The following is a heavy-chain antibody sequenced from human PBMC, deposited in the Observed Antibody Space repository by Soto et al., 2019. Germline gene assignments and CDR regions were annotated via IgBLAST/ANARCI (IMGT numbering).Heavy chain of an antibody. D-gene: IGHD1-1*01. CDR1: GYNFAGSG. V-gene: IGHV1-18*04. J-gene: IGHJ4*02. Sequence: QVHLVQSGAEVKKPGASVKVSCKASGYNFAGSGFIWVRQAPGQGLEWMGWISANSGDTNYAQSLQGRVTMTTDTSTSTAYMELRSLTSDDTAVYYCARAGASNWNYVSSSSWGQGTLVTVSS. CDR3: ARAGASNWNYVSSSS. CDR2: ISANSGDT.